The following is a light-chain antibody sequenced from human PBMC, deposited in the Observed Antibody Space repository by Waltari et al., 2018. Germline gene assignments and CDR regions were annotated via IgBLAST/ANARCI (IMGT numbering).Light chain of an antibody. CDR3: GTWDSSLSAGGV. CDR2: DNT. V-gene: IGLV1-51*01. CDR1: SSNIGTHY. J-gene: IGLJ3*02. Sequence: QSVLTQPPSVSAAPGQKVTISCSGSSSNIGTHYVSWYQQLPGTAPQLLIYDNTQRPSGIPDRFSGSKSGTSATLGITGLQTGDEADYYCGTWDSSLSAGGVFGGGTKLTVL.